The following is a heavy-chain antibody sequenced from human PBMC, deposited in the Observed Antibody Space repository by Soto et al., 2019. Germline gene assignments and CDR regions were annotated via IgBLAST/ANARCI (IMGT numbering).Heavy chain of an antibody. CDR3: ESTYRSSWYRDGLDY. V-gene: IGHV1-69*13. CDR1: GGTFSSYA. CDR2: IIPIFGTA. J-gene: IGHJ4*02. Sequence: SVKVSCKASGGTFSSYAISWVRQAPGQGLEWMGGIIPIFGTANYAQKFQGRVTITADESTSTAYMELSSLRSEDTAVYYCESTYRSSWYRDGLDYWGQGTLVTVYS. D-gene: IGHD6-13*01.